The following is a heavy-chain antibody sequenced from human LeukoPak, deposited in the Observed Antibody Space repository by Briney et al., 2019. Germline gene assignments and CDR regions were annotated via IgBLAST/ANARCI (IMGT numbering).Heavy chain of an antibody. Sequence: GGSLRLSCTGSGFTFGDYAMSWVRQAPGKGLEWVGFIRSKAYGGTTEYAASVKGRFTISRDDSKSIAYLQMNSLKTEDTAVYSCTRDLSGRRLGEEVDYYMDVWGKGTTVTISS. J-gene: IGHJ6*03. CDR2: IRSKAYGGTT. D-gene: IGHD3-10*01. CDR1: GFTFGDYA. V-gene: IGHV3-49*04. CDR3: TRDLSGRRLGEEVDYYMDV.